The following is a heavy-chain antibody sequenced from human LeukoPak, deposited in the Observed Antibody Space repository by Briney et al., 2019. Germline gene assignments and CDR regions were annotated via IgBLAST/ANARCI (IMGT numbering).Heavy chain of an antibody. CDR2: IWNDGSKK. CDR1: GFTFRDFG. D-gene: IGHD2-2*01. V-gene: IGHV3-33*01. Sequence: GRSLRLSCVASGFTFRDFGMYWVRQAPGKGLEWVAVIWNDGSKKYYVDSVKGRFTISRDNSKSTLYLQMNSLRAEDTAVYYCARDAATSVGMPPYWGQGTVVTVSS. J-gene: IGHJ4*02. CDR3: ARDAATSVGMPPY.